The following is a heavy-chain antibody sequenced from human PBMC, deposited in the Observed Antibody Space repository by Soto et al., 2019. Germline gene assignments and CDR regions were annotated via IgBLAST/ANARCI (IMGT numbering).Heavy chain of an antibody. Sequence: GGSLRLSCEASGFTFTDYHMSWIRQAPGKGLEWVALISETGSHTAYAESVKGRFTISRDNARPSVFLQMSSLRSDDTAVYFCARSLRATSPLTFWGQGTPVTVSS. D-gene: IGHD7-27*01. CDR3: ARSLRATSPLTF. J-gene: IGHJ4*02. V-gene: IGHV3-11*06. CDR1: GFTFTDYH. CDR2: ISETGSHT.